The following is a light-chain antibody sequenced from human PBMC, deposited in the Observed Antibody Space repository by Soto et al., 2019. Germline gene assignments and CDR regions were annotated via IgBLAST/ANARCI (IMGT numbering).Light chain of an antibody. J-gene: IGKJ1*01. V-gene: IGKV3-15*01. CDR2: EAS. CDR1: QSVSSK. Sequence: EIVLTQSPGTVSLSPGERATLSCRASQSVSSKLAWYQQKPGQAPRLLIYEASTRATGIPARFSGSGSGTEFPLTISSLQSEDFAVYYCQQFNNWPRTFGQGTKVDIK. CDR3: QQFNNWPRT.